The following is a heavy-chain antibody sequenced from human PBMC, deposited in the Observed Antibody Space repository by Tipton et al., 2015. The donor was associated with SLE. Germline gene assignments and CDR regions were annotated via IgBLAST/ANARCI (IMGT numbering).Heavy chain of an antibody. V-gene: IGHV4-59*08. J-gene: IGHJ2*01. CDR1: GGSISSYY. CDR2: IYYSGST. D-gene: IGHD3-22*01. Sequence: TLSLTCTVSGGSISSYYWSWIRQPPGKGLEWIGYIYYSGSTNYNSSLKSRVTISVDTSKNQFSLKLSSVTAADTAVYYCARAAHSSGLWYFDLWGRGTLVTVSS. CDR3: ARAAHSSGLWYFDL.